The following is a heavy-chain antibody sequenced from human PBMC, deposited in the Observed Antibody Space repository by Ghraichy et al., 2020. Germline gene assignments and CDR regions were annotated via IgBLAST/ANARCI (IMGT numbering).Heavy chain of an antibody. J-gene: IGHJ4*02. Sequence: SETLSLTCTVSGGSISGHFWSWIRQAPGRGLEWIGYVYYLGSANYSPSFKSRVTISPDTSKNQVSLKLSSVTAADTAVYFCARGFSDLVRTQGGFHSWGQGTLVTVSS. CDR2: VYYLGSA. CDR1: GGSISGHF. V-gene: IGHV4-59*11. D-gene: IGHD5-12*01. CDR3: ARGFSDLVRTQGGFHS.